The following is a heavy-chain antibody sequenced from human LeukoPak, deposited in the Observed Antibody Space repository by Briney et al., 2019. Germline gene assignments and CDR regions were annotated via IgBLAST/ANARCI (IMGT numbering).Heavy chain of an antibody. J-gene: IGHJ4*02. CDR1: GGSITSSSYY. CDR2: VYYSGST. V-gene: IGHV4-39*07. Sequence: SETLSLTCTVSGGSITSSSYYWGWIRQPPGKGLEWIGSVYYSGSTYYNPSLKSRVTISVDTSKNQFSLKLSSVTAADTAVYYCARTGIAAASEFDYWGQGTLVTVSS. CDR3: ARTGIAAASEFDY. D-gene: IGHD6-13*01.